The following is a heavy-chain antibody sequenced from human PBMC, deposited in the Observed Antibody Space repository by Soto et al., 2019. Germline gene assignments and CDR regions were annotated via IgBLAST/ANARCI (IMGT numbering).Heavy chain of an antibody. CDR3: ARGRGVVVSAGTPDVFEL. J-gene: IGHJ3*01. CDR1: GYTFNKYG. CDR2: ISAYNDYT. V-gene: IGHV1-18*01. Sequence: SVKVSCKASGYTFNKYGFNWVRQAPGQGLEWMGRISAYNDYTNFAQKFQGRVTLTTDASTNTAYMELKILRSDDTAIYYCARGRGVVVSAGTPDVFELWGQGNMVTV. D-gene: IGHD6-13*01.